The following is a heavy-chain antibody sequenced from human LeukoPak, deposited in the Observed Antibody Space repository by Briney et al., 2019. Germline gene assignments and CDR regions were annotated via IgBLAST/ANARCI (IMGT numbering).Heavy chain of an antibody. CDR3: ARACSGGSCYYHYYYYGMDV. J-gene: IGHJ6*02. CDR1: GYTFTSYD. Sequence: ASVKVSCKASGYTFTSYDINWVRQATGQGLEWMGWMNPNSGNTGYAQKFQGRVTMTRNTSISTAYMELSSLRSEDTAVYYCARACSGGSCYYHYYYYGMDVWGQGTTVTVSS. V-gene: IGHV1-8*01. CDR2: MNPNSGNT. D-gene: IGHD2-15*01.